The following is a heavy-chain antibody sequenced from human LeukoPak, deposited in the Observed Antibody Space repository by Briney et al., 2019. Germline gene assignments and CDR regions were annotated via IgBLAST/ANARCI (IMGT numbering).Heavy chain of an antibody. V-gene: IGHV4-38-2*02. D-gene: IGHD6-19*01. CDR1: GYSISSGFY. J-gene: IGHJ6*03. CDR3: ARDIVGGWSYYYYYMDV. CDR2: IYHSGST. Sequence: PSETLSLTCTVSGYSISSGFYWGWIRQPPGKGLEWIGSIYHSGSTYYNPALKSRVTISVDTSKNQFSLQLSSVTPEDTAVYYCARDIVGGWSYYYYYMDVWGKGTTVTVSS.